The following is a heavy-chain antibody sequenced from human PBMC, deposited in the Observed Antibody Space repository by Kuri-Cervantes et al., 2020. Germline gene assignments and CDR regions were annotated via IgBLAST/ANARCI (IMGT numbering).Heavy chain of an antibody. Sequence: SETLSLTCTVSGGSISSGSYYWSWIRQPPGKGLEWIGYIYHSGSTYYNPSLKSRVTISVDRSKNQFSLKLSSATAADTAVYYCARDDGWGGLHWGQGTLVTVSS. CDR1: GGSISSGSYY. J-gene: IGHJ4*02. V-gene: IGHV4-30-2*01. CDR3: ARDDGWGGLH. CDR2: IYHSGST. D-gene: IGHD3-10*01.